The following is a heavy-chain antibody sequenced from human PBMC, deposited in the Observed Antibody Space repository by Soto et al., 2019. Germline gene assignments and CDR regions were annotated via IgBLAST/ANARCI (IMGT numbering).Heavy chain of an antibody. CDR3: AKAPPIAAADDAFDI. J-gene: IGHJ3*02. CDR2: ISYDGSNK. Sequence: PGGSLRLSCAASGFTFSSYGMHWVRKETGKGLEWVAVISYDGSNKYYADSVKGRFTISRDNSKNTLYLQMNSLRAEDTAVYYCAKAPPIAAADDAFDIWGQGTMVTVSS. CDR1: GFTFSSYG. V-gene: IGHV3-30*18. D-gene: IGHD6-13*01.